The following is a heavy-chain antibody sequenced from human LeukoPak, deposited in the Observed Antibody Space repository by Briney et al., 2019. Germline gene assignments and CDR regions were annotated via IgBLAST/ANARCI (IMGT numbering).Heavy chain of an antibody. CDR3: ARNGYGSGTRDAFDI. CDR2: IYYSGST. V-gene: IGHV4-39*07. J-gene: IGHJ3*02. D-gene: IGHD3-10*01. Sequence: SETLSLTCTVSGGSISSSSYYWGWIRQPPGKGLEWIGSIYYSGSTYYNPSLKSRVTISVDTPKNQFSLKLSSVTAADTAVYYCARNGYGSGTRDAFDIWGQGTMVTVSS. CDR1: GGSISSSSYY.